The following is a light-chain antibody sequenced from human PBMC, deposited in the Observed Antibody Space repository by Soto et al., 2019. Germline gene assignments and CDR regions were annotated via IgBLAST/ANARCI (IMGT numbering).Light chain of an antibody. CDR2: VNS. CDR1: SSNIGACYD. J-gene: IGLJ2*01. V-gene: IGLV1-40*01. CDR3: QSYASSLSAVV. Sequence: QSVLTQPPSVSGAPGQRVTISCTGSSSNIGACYDVHWYQQLPGTAPKLLIYVNSNRPSGVPDRFSGSKSGTSASLAITGLQAEDEADYYCQSYASSLSAVVFGGGTKLTVL.